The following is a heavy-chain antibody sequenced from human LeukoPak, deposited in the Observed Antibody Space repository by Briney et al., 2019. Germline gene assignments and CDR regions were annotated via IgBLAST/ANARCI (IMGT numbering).Heavy chain of an antibody. Sequence: ASETLSLTCAVYGXSLSGYYWSWIRQPPGKGLEWIGEINHSGSTNYNPSLKSRVTISVDTSKNQFSLKLSSVTAADTAVYYCARVPYCSGGSCNYYYYYGMDVWGQGTTVTVSS. J-gene: IGHJ6*02. D-gene: IGHD2-15*01. CDR3: ARVPYCSGGSCNYYYYYGMDV. CDR2: INHSGST. V-gene: IGHV4-34*01. CDR1: GXSLSGYY.